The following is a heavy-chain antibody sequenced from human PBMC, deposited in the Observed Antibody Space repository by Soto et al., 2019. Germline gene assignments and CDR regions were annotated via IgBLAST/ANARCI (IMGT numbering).Heavy chain of an antibody. Sequence: ASVKVSCKASGYTFSTYAMHWVRQAPGQSLEWMGWINGGTGQTRYSQRLQDRVTITRDTSAKTTYMDLTSLRSEDTAVYYCARGKGMEENYYYGMDIWGQGTTVTVSS. D-gene: IGHD1-1*01. V-gene: IGHV1-3*01. CDR1: GYTFSTYA. J-gene: IGHJ6*02. CDR2: INGGTGQT. CDR3: ARGKGMEENYYYGMDI.